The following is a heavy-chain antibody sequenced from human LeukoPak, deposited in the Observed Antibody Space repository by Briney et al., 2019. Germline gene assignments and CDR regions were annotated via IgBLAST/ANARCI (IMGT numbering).Heavy chain of an antibody. CDR2: INPRDGKT. Sequence: GATLSLSCAVSGYTLTELSMNWVRQPPGKGLEWMGGINPRDGKTIYAQQFKGRATLTEATSTDTDYIKLSSLMSEDTTVYYCAAEGGSPGGYSWFDPEGQGTRVTVTS. J-gene: IGHJ5*02. V-gene: IGHV1-24*01. D-gene: IGHD1-26*01. CDR3: AAEGGSPGGYSWFDP. CDR1: GYTLTELS.